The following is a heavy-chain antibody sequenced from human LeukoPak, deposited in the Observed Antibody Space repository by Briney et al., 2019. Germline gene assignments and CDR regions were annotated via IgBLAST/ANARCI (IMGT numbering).Heavy chain of an antibody. V-gene: IGHV3-21*01. CDR1: GFTFSSNS. J-gene: IGHJ3*02. Sequence: GGSLRLSCAASGFTFSSNSMNWVRQAPGKGLEWVSSISSSSSYIYYADSVKGRFTISRDNAKNSLYLQMNSLRAEDTAVYYCAREGGYSYGIDAFDIWGQGTMVTVSS. D-gene: IGHD5-18*01. CDR2: ISSSSSYI. CDR3: AREGGYSYGIDAFDI.